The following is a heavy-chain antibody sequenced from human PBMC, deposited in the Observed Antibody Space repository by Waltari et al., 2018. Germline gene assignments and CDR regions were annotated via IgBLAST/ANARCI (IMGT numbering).Heavy chain of an antibody. CDR2: ISSSGSTI. D-gene: IGHD3-10*01. Sequence: QVQLLESGGGLVKPGGSLRLSCAASGLTLIDSSMTWIRQAPGKGLEWVSYISSSGSTIYYADSVKGRFTISRDNAKNSLYLQMNSLRAEDTAVYYCARARLYGSSGGWGQGTLVTVSS. CDR1: GLTLIDSS. V-gene: IGHV3-11*04. CDR3: ARARLYGSSGG. J-gene: IGHJ4*02.